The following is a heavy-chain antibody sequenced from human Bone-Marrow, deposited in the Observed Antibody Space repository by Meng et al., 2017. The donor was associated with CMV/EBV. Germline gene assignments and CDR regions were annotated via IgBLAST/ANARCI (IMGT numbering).Heavy chain of an antibody. CDR2: IIPIFGTA. V-gene: IGHV1-69*05. J-gene: IGHJ2*01. CDR1: GTCSSYA. D-gene: IGHD6-6*01. Sequence: GTCSSYAISWVRQAPGQGLEWMGGIIPIFGTANYAQKFQGRVTITTDESTSTAYMELSSLRSEDTAVYYCARDLSIAARHTHWYFDLWGRGTLVTVSS. CDR3: ARDLSIAARHTHWYFDL.